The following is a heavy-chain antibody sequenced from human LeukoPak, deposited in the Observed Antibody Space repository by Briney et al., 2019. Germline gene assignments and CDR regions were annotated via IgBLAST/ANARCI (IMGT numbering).Heavy chain of an antibody. CDR3: ARGGSGYYFASDFDY. Sequence: ASVKVSCKASGYTFTSYDINWARQATGQGLEWMGWMNPNSGNTGYAQKFQGRVTMTRNTSISTAYMELSSLRSEDTAVYYCARGGSGYYFASDFDYWGQGTLVTVSS. CDR1: GYTFTSYD. V-gene: IGHV1-8*01. D-gene: IGHD3-22*01. CDR2: MNPNSGNT. J-gene: IGHJ4*02.